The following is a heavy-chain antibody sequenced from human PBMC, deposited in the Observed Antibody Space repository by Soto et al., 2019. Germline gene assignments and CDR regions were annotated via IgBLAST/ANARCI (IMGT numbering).Heavy chain of an antibody. J-gene: IGHJ4*02. Sequence: QVQLVQSGAEVKKPGASVKVSCKASGYTFTSYGISWVRQAPGQGLEWMGWISAYNGNTNYAQKLQGRVTMTTDTTTSTAYMELRSRRSDDTAVYYCAREGVLLWFGELSTFDYWGQGTLVTVSS. D-gene: IGHD3-10*01. V-gene: IGHV1-18*01. CDR3: AREGVLLWFGELSTFDY. CDR2: ISAYNGNT. CDR1: GYTFTSYG.